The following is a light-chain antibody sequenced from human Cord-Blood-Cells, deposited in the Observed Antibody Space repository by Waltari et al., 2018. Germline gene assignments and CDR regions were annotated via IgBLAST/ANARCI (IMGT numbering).Light chain of an antibody. CDR2: EVS. J-gene: IGLJ1*01. CDR1: SSDVGGYNY. Sequence: QSALTQPASVSGSPGQSITISCTGTSSDVGGYNYVSWYQQHPGKAPKLMIYEVSNRPSGVSNRFSGSKSGNTASLTSSWLQAEDEADYYCSSYTSSSLYVFGTGTKVTVL. V-gene: IGLV2-14*01. CDR3: SSYTSSSLYV.